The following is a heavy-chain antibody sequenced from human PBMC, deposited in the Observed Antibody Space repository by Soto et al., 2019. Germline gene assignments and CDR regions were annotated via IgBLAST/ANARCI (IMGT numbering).Heavy chain of an antibody. CDR3: ARFPIYCSGGSCYLSWFDA. CDR1: GFNFSGYN. D-gene: IGHD2-15*01. Sequence: PWAGLRRSFATSGFNFSGYNINLVRHAPGKGLDWVSYISSSGRTIYYTDSVKGRFIISRDNVKNALYLQMNSPRAEDTAVYFCARFPIYCSGGSCYLSWFDAWGQGTPVTVSS. J-gene: IGHJ5*02. V-gene: IGHV3-48*01. CDR2: ISSSGRTI.